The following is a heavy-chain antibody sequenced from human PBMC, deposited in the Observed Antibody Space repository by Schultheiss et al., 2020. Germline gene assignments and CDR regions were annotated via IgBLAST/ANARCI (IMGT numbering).Heavy chain of an antibody. V-gene: IGHV3-23*01. CDR3: ARDRY. J-gene: IGHJ4*02. CDR1: GFTFSDYS. Sequence: GESLKISCAASGFTFSDYSMNWVRQAPGKGLEWVSSISGSGGSTYYADSVKGRFTVSRDSSKNTVYLQMNSLRAEDTAVYYCARDRYWGQGTLVTVSS. CDR2: ISGSGGST.